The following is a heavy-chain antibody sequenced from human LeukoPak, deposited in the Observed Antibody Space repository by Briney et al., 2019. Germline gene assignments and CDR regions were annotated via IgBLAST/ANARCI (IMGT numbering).Heavy chain of an antibody. J-gene: IGHJ4*02. V-gene: IGHV3-9*01. CDR3: AKGMNSYGSGSSYNPWGPFDS. Sequence: GGSLRLSCAASGFTFDNYAMHWVRQAPGKGLEWVSGIAWNSGNTGFADSVKGRFTIFRDNAENSLYLQMNSLTPEDTAFYFCAKGMNSYGSGSSYNPWGPFDSWGQGTLVTVSS. D-gene: IGHD3-10*01. CDR1: GFTFDNYA. CDR2: IAWNSGNT.